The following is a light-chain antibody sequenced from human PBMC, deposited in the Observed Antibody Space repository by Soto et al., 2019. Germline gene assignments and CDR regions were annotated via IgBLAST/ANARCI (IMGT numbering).Light chain of an antibody. CDR2: MAS. Sequence: DIQMTQSPSTLSAYVGDRVSITCRASQSINNWLAWYQLKPGKAPKLLIQMASNLQSGVPSRFSGSGSGTDFTLTIRSLQPEDFATYYCQQYHIYSTFGQGTKVEIK. CDR3: QQYHIYST. J-gene: IGKJ2*01. V-gene: IGKV1-5*03. CDR1: QSINNW.